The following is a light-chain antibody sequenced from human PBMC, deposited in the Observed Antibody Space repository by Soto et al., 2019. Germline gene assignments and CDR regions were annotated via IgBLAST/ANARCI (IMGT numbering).Light chain of an antibody. CDR1: SSDVGGYDY. Sequence: VLTQPAYVSGSPGQSITISCTGTSSDVGGYDYVSWYQLHPGKAPKLMVFEVSNRPSGVSYRFSGSKSGNTASLTISGLQAEDEADYFCSSYSISTAYLFGTGTKVTVL. CDR3: SSYSISTAYL. V-gene: IGLV2-14*01. J-gene: IGLJ1*01. CDR2: EVS.